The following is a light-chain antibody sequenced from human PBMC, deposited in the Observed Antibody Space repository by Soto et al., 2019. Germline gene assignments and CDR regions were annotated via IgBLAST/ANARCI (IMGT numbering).Light chain of an antibody. CDR3: QHYGSSPPTYT. V-gene: IGKV3-20*01. J-gene: IGKJ2*01. Sequence: ETVLTQSPGTLSSSPGERATLSCRASQTVSSNYLAWYQQKPGQAPRLLIYGASRRATGIPDRFSGSGSGTDYTLTISRLESEDFAVYYCQHYGSSPPTYTFGQGTKLEIK. CDR2: GAS. CDR1: QTVSSNY.